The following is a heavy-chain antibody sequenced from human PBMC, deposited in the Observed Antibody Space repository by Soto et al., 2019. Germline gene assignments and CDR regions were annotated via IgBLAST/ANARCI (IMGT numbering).Heavy chain of an antibody. D-gene: IGHD3-3*01. CDR2: INHSGRT. CDR3: ARVPVIFGVVIRHYYFDY. J-gene: IGHJ4*02. CDR1: GGSFRGYY. Sequence: QVQLQQWGAGLLKPSETLSLTCAVYGGSFRGYYWSWIRQPPGKGMEWMGEINHSGRTNYNPSLKSRVTISVDTSKNQFSLKLSSVTAAATAVYYCARVPVIFGVVIRHYYFDYWGQGTLVTVSS. V-gene: IGHV4-34*01.